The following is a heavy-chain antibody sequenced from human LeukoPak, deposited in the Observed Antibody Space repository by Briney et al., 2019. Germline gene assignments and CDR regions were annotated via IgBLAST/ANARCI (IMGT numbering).Heavy chain of an antibody. CDR1: SGSISGYY. V-gene: IGHV4-59*01. CDR3: AKLGTNGYYYHMDV. D-gene: IGHD1-1*01. Sequence: PSETLSLTCTVSSGSISGYYWSWIRQPPGKGLEWIGYIYYSGSTNYNPSLKSRVTISVDTSKNQFSLKLSSVTAADTAVYYCAKLGTNGYYYHMDVWAKGPRSPSP. J-gene: IGHJ6*03. CDR2: IYYSGST.